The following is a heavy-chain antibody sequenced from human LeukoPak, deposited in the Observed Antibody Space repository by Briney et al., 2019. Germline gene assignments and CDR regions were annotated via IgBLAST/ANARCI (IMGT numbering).Heavy chain of an antibody. J-gene: IGHJ6*02. CDR3: ARGRGL. Sequence: SETLSLTCAVYGESLSAYYWNWIRQSPGEGLEWIGEINPSGSTNYNPSLKSRVTISVDTSKNQFSLKLGSVTAADTAVYYCARGRGLWGQGTTVTVSS. CDR1: GESLSAYY. V-gene: IGHV4-34*01. CDR2: INPSGST.